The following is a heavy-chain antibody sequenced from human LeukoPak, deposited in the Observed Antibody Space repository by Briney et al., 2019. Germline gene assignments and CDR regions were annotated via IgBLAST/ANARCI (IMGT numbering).Heavy chain of an antibody. CDR2: ISSTSAYT. CDR1: GFTFGDFY. V-gene: IGHV3-11*05. CDR3: ARDHYYDTSGYIDY. J-gene: IGHJ4*02. D-gene: IGHD3-22*01. Sequence: PGGSLRLSCAASGFTFGDFYMSWIRQAPGKGLEWVSYISSTSAYTNYADPVKGRFTISRDNAKNSLYLQMSSLRVEDTAVYYCARDHYYDTSGYIDYWGQGSLVTVSS.